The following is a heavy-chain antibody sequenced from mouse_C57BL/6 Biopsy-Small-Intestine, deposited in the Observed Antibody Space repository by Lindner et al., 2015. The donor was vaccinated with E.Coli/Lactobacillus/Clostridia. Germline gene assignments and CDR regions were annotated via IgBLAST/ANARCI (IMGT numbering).Heavy chain of an antibody. V-gene: IGHV5-17*01. CDR2: ISSGSSFI. D-gene: IGHD1-1*01. Sequence: VQLQESGGGLVKPGGSLKLSCAASGFTFGDFGMHWVRQAPEKGLEWVAYISSGSSFIYYADTVKGRFIVSRDNAKNTLFLQMTSLRSEDTAMYYCARRGITTVVGHWYFDFWGTGTTVTVSS. J-gene: IGHJ1*03. CDR3: ARRGITTVVGHWYFDF. CDR1: GFTFGDFG.